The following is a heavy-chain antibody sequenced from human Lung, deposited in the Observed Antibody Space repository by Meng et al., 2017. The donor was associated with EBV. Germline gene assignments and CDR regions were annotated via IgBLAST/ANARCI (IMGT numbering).Heavy chain of an antibody. J-gene: IGHJ4*02. CDR2: ISAYNGNT. V-gene: IGHV1-18*01. CDR1: GSTLNTFG. D-gene: IGHD1-26*01. Sequence: QAQFVQAGGEVKKPGAPLKVSCKASGSTLNTFGINWVRQAPGQGLEWMGWISAYNGNTNYAQTLQGRVTMTTDTSTSTAYMELGSLRSDDTAVYYCARVEVGITSGDYWGQGTLVTVSS. CDR3: ARVEVGITSGDY.